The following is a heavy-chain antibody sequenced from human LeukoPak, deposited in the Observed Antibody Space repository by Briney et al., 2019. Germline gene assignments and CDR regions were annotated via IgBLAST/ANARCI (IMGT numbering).Heavy chain of an antibody. Sequence: GGSLRLSCAASGFTFSNAWMSWVRQAPGKGLEWVGRIKSKTDGGTTDYAAPVKGRFTISRDDSKSTLYLQMNSLKTEDTAVYYCTTESGYSSGWYGGYFDYWGQGTLVTVSS. J-gene: IGHJ4*02. V-gene: IGHV3-15*01. D-gene: IGHD6-19*01. CDR3: TTESGYSSGWYGGYFDY. CDR1: GFTFSNAW. CDR2: IKSKTDGGTT.